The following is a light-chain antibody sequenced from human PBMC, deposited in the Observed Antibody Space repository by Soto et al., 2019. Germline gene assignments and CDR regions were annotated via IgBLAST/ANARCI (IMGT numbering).Light chain of an antibody. V-gene: IGKV3-11*01. CDR2: DAS. CDR3: QQRSIWPLT. CDR1: QSVNSY. J-gene: IGKJ4*01. Sequence: EIVLTQSPATLSLSPGERATLSCRASQSVNSYLAWYQQKPGQAPRLLLYDASNSPTGIPARFSGSGSGTDFTLTISSLEPEDFAIYFCQQRSIWPLTFGGGTKVEI.